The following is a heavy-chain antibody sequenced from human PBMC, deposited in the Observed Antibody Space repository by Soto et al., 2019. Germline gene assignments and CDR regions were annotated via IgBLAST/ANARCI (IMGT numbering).Heavy chain of an antibody. V-gene: IGHV3-23*01. CDR2: ITGSGDNR. CDR1: GFTVSSYA. D-gene: IGHD6-19*01. CDR3: AKGPHSSGWHYFDY. J-gene: IGHJ4*02. Sequence: DVQLLESGGALEQPGGSLRLSCAASGFTVSSYAMSWVRQAPGKGLEWVSTITGSGDNRYYADSVKGRFTISRDNSENTLYLQMISLRAEDMAIYYCAKGPHSSGWHYFDYWGQGTLVTVSS.